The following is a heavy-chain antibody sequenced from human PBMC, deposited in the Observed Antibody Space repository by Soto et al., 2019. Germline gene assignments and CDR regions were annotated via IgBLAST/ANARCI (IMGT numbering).Heavy chain of an antibody. Sequence: QVQLQESGPGLVKPSQTLSLNCSVSGVSINSGDYYWSWIRQHAGQGLEWIGYIFYSGTTFYNPSLKSRVTISIAASKNQFSREMSSVTAADTALYYCAKVRGHAFDIRGQGTMVTVSS. V-gene: IGHV4-31*03. CDR3: AKVRGHAFDI. D-gene: IGHD3-10*01. J-gene: IGHJ3*02. CDR1: GVSINSGDYY. CDR2: IFYSGTT.